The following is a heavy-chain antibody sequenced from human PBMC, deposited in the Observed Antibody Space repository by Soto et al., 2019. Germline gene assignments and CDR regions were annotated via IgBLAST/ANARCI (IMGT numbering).Heavy chain of an antibody. Sequence: GGSLRLSCVASGFTFSTYAMRWVRQAPGKGLEWVSGMNGTGPNTYYTDSVKGRFTISRDNSKNTLYLQMNSLRAEDTAVYYCAKGRYYSGGRSYYHGMDVWGQGTTVTVSS. CDR1: GFTFSTYA. J-gene: IGHJ6*02. CDR2: MNGTGPNT. CDR3: AKGRYYSGGRSYYHGMDV. V-gene: IGHV3-23*01. D-gene: IGHD2-15*01.